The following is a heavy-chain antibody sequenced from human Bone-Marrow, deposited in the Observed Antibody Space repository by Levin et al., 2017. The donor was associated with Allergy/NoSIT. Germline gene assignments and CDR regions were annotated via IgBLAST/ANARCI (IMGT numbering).Heavy chain of an antibody. D-gene: IGHD3-16*01. CDR2: IKRKSDGGTT. Sequence: GGSLRLSCAASGFDFSNVWMSWVRQAPGKGLEWVGRIKRKSDGGTTDYAAPVKGRFTVSRDDSTNTLYLQMNSLKTEDTAVYYCTTDWGTLYFFHYWGQGSLVTVSS. J-gene: IGHJ4*02. CDR3: TTDWGTLYFFHY. V-gene: IGHV3-15*01. CDR1: GFDFSNVW.